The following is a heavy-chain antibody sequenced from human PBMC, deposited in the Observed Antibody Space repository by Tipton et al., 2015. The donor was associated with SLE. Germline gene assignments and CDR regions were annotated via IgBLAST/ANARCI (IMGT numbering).Heavy chain of an antibody. J-gene: IGHJ3*02. V-gene: IGHV4-59*01. Sequence: TLSLTCTVSGGSISGYYWSWIRRPPGKGLEWIGNIYESGNSNYNPSLKSRVTISVDASKNQFSLRLTSLTAADTAVYYCARVVYSFSDAFDIWGQGTLVTVSS. CDR3: ARVVYSFSDAFDI. CDR1: GGSISGYY. D-gene: IGHD6-13*01. CDR2: IYESGNS.